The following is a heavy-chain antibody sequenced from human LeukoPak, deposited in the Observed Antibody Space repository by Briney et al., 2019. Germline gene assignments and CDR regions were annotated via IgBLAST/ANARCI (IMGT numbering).Heavy chain of an antibody. V-gene: IGHV4-39*07. Sequence: SETLSLTCTVSGGSISSSSHYWGWIRQPPGKGLEWIGSIYYSGGTYYNPSLKSRVTISVDTSKNQFSLKLNSVTAADTAVYYCARVLYRPYYYYYMVVWGKGTTVTVSS. CDR2: IYYSGGT. J-gene: IGHJ6*03. CDR3: ARVLYRPYYYYYMVV. CDR1: GGSISSSSHY. D-gene: IGHD2-8*01.